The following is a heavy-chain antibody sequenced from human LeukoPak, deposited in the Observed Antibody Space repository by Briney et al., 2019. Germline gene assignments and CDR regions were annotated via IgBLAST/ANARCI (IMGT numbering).Heavy chain of an antibody. CDR1: GVSFSGYY. Sequence: MSSETLSLTCAVYGVSFSGYYWSWLRQPPGKGLEWIGEINHSGSTNYNPSLKSRVTMLLDKSKNQFSLKQSSVTAADTAVYYCARNGGNSDFDYWGQGTLVTVSS. V-gene: IGHV4-34*01. D-gene: IGHD4-23*01. J-gene: IGHJ4*02. CDR2: INHSGST. CDR3: ARNGGNSDFDY.